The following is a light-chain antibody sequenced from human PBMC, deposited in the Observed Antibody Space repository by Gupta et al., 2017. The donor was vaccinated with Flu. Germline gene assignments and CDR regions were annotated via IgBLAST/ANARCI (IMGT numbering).Light chain of an antibody. CDR1: SSNIGAGYD. CDR2: GNS. CDR3: QSYDSSLSGLI. J-gene: IGLJ2*01. V-gene: IGLV1-40*01. Sequence: SVTISCTGSSSNIGAGYDVHWYQQFPGTAPKLLIYGNSNRPSGVPDRFSGSKSGTSASLVITGLQAEDDADYYCQSYDSSLSGLIFGGGTKLTVL.